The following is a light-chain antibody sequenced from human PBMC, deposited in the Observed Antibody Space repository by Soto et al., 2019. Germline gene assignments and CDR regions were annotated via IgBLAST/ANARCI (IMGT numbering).Light chain of an antibody. CDR1: QRIHIY. Sequence: DIQMTQSPSSLSTSVGDRVTITCRASQRIHIYLNWYRQKPGKAPELLIYSASNLQSGVPSRFSGSGSGTDFTLTIASLQPDDFATYYCQQSFGTPTFGKGTRLEIK. V-gene: IGKV1-39*01. CDR2: SAS. CDR3: QQSFGTPT. J-gene: IGKJ5*01.